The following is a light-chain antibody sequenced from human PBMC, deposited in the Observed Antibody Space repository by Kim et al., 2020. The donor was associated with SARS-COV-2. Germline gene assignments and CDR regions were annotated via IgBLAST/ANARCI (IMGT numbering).Light chain of an antibody. Sequence: LTCTLRSGINVATYRIYWYQQKPGSPPQYLLRYKSDSDKQQGSGVPSRFSGSNDASANAGILLISGLQSEDEADYYCMIWHSSAWVFGGGTQLTVL. CDR2: YKSDSDK. CDR3: MIWHSSAWV. V-gene: IGLV5-45*02. J-gene: IGLJ3*02. CDR1: SGINVATYR.